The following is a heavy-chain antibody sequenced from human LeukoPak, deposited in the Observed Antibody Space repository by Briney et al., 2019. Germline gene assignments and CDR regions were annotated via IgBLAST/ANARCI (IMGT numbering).Heavy chain of an antibody. CDR2: IIPIFGTA. CDR3: AKEGKTRNWNYYQAKSVY. Sequence: ASVKVSCKASGGTFSSYAISWVRQAPGQGLEWMGGIIPIFGTANYAQKFQGRVTITADESTSTAYMELSSLRSEDTAVYYCAKEGKTRNWNYYQAKSVYWGQGTLVTVSS. V-gene: IGHV1-69*13. D-gene: IGHD1-7*01. CDR1: GGTFSSYA. J-gene: IGHJ4*02.